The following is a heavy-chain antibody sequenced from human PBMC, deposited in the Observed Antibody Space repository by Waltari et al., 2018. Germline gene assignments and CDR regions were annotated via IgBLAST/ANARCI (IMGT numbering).Heavy chain of an antibody. J-gene: IGHJ4*02. V-gene: IGHV3-23*04. D-gene: IGHD6-6*01. CDR1: GFTFSSYA. Sequence: EVQLVESGGGLVQPGGSLRLSCAASGFTFSSYAMSWVRQAPGKGLEWVSSISGSGGSTDYADSGKGRFTISRDNSKNTLYLQMNSLRAEDTAVYYCAKDWRIAARFDYWGQGTLVTVSS. CDR2: ISGSGGST. CDR3: AKDWRIAARFDY.